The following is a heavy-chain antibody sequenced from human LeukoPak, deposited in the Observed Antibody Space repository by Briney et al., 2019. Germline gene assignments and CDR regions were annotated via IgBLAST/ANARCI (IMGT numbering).Heavy chain of an antibody. CDR3: ARDGFTIFGVVPPIY. Sequence: GASVKVSCKASGYIFTGYYMHWVRQAPGQGLEWMGWINPNSGGTNYAQKFQGRVTMTRDTSISTAYMELSRLRSDDTAVYYCARDGFTIFGVVPPIYWGQGTLVTVSS. CDR2: INPNSGGT. V-gene: IGHV1-2*02. CDR1: GYIFTGYY. D-gene: IGHD3-3*01. J-gene: IGHJ4*02.